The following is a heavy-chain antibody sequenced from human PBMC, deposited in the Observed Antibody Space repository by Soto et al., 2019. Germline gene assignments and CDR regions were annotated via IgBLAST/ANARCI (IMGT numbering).Heavy chain of an antibody. Sequence: EVQLLESGGGLVQPGGSLRLSCAASGFTFSSYAMSWVRQAPGKGLEWVSAISGSGGSTYYADSVKGRFTISRDNSKKTLYLQMNSLRDEDTAVYYCAKVPHCGGDCYPLSGYWGQGTLVTVSS. V-gene: IGHV3-23*01. CDR3: AKVPHCGGDCYPLSGY. CDR2: ISGSGGST. J-gene: IGHJ4*02. D-gene: IGHD2-21*02. CDR1: GFTFSSYA.